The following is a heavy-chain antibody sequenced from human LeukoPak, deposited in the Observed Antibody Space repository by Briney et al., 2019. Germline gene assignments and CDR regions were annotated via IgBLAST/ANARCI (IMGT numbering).Heavy chain of an antibody. D-gene: IGHD2-15*01. Sequence: GGSLRLSCAASGFTFSSYTMNWVRQAPGKGLEWVSPISSSSSYIYYADSVKGRFTISRDNAKKSLYLQMNSLRAEDTAVYYCARDRSSVVLLDAFDTWGQGTMVTVSS. CDR2: ISSSSSYI. V-gene: IGHV3-21*01. CDR3: ARDRSSVVLLDAFDT. CDR1: GFTFSSYT. J-gene: IGHJ3*02.